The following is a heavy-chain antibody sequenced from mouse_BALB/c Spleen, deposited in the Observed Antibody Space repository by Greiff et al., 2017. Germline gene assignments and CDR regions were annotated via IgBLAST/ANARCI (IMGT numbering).Heavy chain of an antibody. J-gene: IGHJ2*01. CDR3: ARKEAGDY. CDR1: GYTFTSYW. CDR2: IYPGDGDT. V-gene: IGHV1-87*01. Sequence: VKLQESGAELARPGASVKLSCKASGYTFTSYWMQWVKQRPGQGLEWIGAIYPGDGDTRYTQKFKGKATLTADKSSSTAYMQLSSLASEDSAVYYCARKEAGDYWGQGTTLTVSS.